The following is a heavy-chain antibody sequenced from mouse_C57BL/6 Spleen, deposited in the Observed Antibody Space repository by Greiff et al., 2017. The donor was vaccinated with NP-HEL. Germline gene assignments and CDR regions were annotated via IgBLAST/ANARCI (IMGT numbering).Heavy chain of an antibody. Sequence: QVQLQQPGAELVKPGASVKMSCKASGYTFTSYWITWVKQRPGQGLEWIGDIYPGSGSTNYTEKFKGKATLTVDTSSSTAYMQLSSLTSEDSAVYYCARYYYDYSWFAYWGQGTLVTVSA. CDR2: IYPGSGST. V-gene: IGHV1-55*01. D-gene: IGHD2-4*01. CDR3: ARYYYDYSWFAY. J-gene: IGHJ3*01. CDR1: GYTFTSYW.